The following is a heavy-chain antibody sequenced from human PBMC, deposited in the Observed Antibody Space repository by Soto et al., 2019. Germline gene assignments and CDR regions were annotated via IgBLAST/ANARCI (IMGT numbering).Heavy chain of an antibody. CDR3: ARLYYYDSSGYYETAYYFDY. V-gene: IGHV1-18*01. J-gene: IGHJ4*02. D-gene: IGHD3-22*01. CDR1: GYTFTSYG. CDR2: ISAYNGNT. Sequence: GASVKVSCKASGYTFTSYGISWVRQAPGQGLEWMGWISAYNGNTNYAQKLQGRVTMTTDTSTSTAYMELRSLRSDDTAVYYRARLYYYDSSGYYETAYYFDYWGQGTLVTVSS.